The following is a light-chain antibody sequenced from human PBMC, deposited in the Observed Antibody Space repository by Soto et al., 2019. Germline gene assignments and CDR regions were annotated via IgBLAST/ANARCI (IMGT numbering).Light chain of an antibody. CDR2: SNN. CDR3: AAWDASLSGRV. J-gene: IGLJ3*02. Sequence: QSLLTQPPSASGTPGQRVTISCSGSSSNIGTNAVTWYQQLPGTAPKLLIYSNNQRPSGVPDRFSGSKSGTSASLAISGLLSEDEADYYCAAWDASLSGRVFGGGTKLTVL. V-gene: IGLV1-44*01. CDR1: SSNIGTNA.